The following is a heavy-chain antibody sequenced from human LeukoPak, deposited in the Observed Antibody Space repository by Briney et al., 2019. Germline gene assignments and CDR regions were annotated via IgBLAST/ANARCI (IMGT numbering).Heavy chain of an antibody. J-gene: IGHJ4*02. D-gene: IGHD2-15*01. CDR1: RFTFSNYA. V-gene: IGHV3-64*01. CDR2: ISTNGGTT. Sequence: GGSLRLSCATSRFTFSNYAMHWIRQAPGKGLEYVSAISTNGGTTYYANSVKGRFTISRDNSKNTLYLQMGSLTTEDMAVYYCARGRGSSAKDCWGQGTLVTVSS. CDR3: ARGRGSSAKDC.